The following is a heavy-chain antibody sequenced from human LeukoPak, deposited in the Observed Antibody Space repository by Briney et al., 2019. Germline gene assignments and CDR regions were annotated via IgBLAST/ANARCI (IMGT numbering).Heavy chain of an antibody. CDR2: IWYDGSNK. J-gene: IGHJ6*02. V-gene: IGHV3-33*01. CDR1: GFTFSSYG. CDR3: ARGAEVVVTTGDGMDV. D-gene: IGHD3-22*01. Sequence: PGRSLRLSCAASGFTFSSYGMHWVRQAPGKGLEWVAVIWYDGSNKYYADSVKGRFTISRDNSKNTLYLQMNSLRAEDTAVYYCARGAEVVVTTGDGMDVWGQGTTVTVSS.